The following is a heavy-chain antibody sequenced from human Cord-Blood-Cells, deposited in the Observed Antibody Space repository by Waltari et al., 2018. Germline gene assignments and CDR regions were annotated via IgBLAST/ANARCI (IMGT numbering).Heavy chain of an antibody. J-gene: IGHJ4*02. Sequence: QVQLLQSGAEVQKPGAPVKVPCQAPGYTFPPNDTTWRRQATGQGLEWMGWMNPNSGNTGYAQKFQGRVTITRNTSISTAYMELSSLRSEDTAVYYCARSSGSYPGGYWGQGTLVTVSS. CDR1: GYTFPPND. CDR2: MNPNSGNT. CDR3: ARSSGSYPGGY. D-gene: IGHD1-26*01. V-gene: IGHV1-8*03.